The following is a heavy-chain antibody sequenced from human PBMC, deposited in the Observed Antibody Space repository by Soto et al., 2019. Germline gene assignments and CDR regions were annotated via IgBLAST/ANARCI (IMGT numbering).Heavy chain of an antibody. J-gene: IGHJ4*02. Sequence: QLQLQESDPGLVKPSETLSLTCTVSGGSISSSDYYWGWIRQPPGKGLEWNGNIYYSGSASYNPSLKSRVTIAVDTSQNLVSLKLSSVTAEDTAVYICVSGYPGVGFDYWGQGTLVTVSS. CDR2: IYYSGSA. V-gene: IGHV4-39*01. CDR3: VSGYPGVGFDY. CDR1: GGSISSSDYY. D-gene: IGHD5-18*01.